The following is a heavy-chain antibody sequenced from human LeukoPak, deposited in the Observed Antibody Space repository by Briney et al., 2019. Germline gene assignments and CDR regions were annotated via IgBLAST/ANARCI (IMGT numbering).Heavy chain of an antibody. CDR3: AELGITMIGGV. CDR1: GFTFSSYE. CDR2: ISSSGGTI. D-gene: IGHD3-10*02. Sequence: GGSLRLSCAASGFTFSSYEMNWVRQAPGKGLEWVSYISSSGGTIYYADSVKGRFTISRDNAKNSLYLQMNSLRAEDTAVYYCAELGITMIGGVWGKGTTVTISS. J-gene: IGHJ6*04. V-gene: IGHV3-48*03.